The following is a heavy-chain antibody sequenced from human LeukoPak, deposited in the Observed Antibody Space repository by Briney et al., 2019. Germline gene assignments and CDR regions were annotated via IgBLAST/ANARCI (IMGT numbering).Heavy chain of an antibody. CDR2: IRSSGNKI. CDR3: ARSRSPPGEIILYYYVMDV. CDR1: GFTFSTYE. J-gene: IGHJ6*02. D-gene: IGHD3-16*01. V-gene: IGHV3-48*03. Sequence: GGSLRLSCAASGFTFSTYEMNWVRQAPGKGLEGVLYIRSSGNKINYEDSVKGRFTICRDNDQNSLSLQMNNLRAEDTAVYYCARSRSPPGEIILYYYVMDVWGQGTTVTVSS.